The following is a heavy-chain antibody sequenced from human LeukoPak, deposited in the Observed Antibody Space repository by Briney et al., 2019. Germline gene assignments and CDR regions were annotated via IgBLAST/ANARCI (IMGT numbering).Heavy chain of an antibody. CDR3: ARVPIPGGVDY. Sequence: PSETLSLTCAVYGGSFSGYYWSWIRQPPGKGLEWIGEINHSGSTNYNPSLKSRVTISVDTSKNQFPLKLSSVTAADTAVYYCARVPIPGGVDYWGQGTLVTVSS. CDR1: GGSFSGYY. J-gene: IGHJ4*02. D-gene: IGHD2-21*01. V-gene: IGHV4-34*01. CDR2: INHSGST.